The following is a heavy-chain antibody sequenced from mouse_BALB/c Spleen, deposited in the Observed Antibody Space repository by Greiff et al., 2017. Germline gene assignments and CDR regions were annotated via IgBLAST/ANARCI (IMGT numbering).Heavy chain of an antibody. V-gene: IGHV5-6-5*01. Sequence: EVQLVESGGGLVKPGGSLKLSCAASGFTFSSYAMSWVRQTPEKRLEWVASISSGGSTYYPDRVKGRFTISRDNASNILYLQMSSLRSEDTAMYYCARGREDYSDDVFAYWGQGTLVTVSA. CDR2: ISSGGST. D-gene: IGHD2-12*01. CDR1: GFTFSSYA. CDR3: ARGREDYSDDVFAY. J-gene: IGHJ3*01.